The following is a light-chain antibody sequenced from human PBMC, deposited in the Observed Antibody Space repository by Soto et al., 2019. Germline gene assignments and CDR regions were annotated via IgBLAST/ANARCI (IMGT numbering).Light chain of an antibody. J-gene: IGKJ1*01. Sequence: DIQMTQSPSTVSASVGDRVTITCRASQSFSSWLAWYQQKPGKAPKLLIYKASNLESGVPSRFSGSEPGTEFTLTISSLQPDDFATYYCQQYNSYPWTFGQGTKVEIK. CDR3: QQYNSYPWT. CDR2: KAS. V-gene: IGKV1-5*03. CDR1: QSFSSW.